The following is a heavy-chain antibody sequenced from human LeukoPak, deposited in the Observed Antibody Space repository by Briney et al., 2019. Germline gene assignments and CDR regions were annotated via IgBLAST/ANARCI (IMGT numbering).Heavy chain of an antibody. CDR1: GFTFSSYN. D-gene: IGHD3-16*01. V-gene: IGHV3-21*01. CDR2: ITGSSSSI. CDR3: ARGGSWFDL. J-gene: IGHJ5*02. Sequence: GGSLRLSCAASGFTFSSYNMNWVRQAPGKGLEWVSSITGSSSSIYYADSLQGRFTISRDNAKNSLYLQMNSLRAEDTAVYYCARGGSWFDLWGQGTLVTVSS.